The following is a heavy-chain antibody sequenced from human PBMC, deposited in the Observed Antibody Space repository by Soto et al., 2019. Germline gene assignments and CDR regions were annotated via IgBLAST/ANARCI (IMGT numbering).Heavy chain of an antibody. Sequence: SVKVSCKAPGGSFSSYVINWVRQAPGQGLEWMGGIIPMFGTTNYAQKFQGRVTITADESTSTAYLELSSLRSEDTAVYYCARAWEELEWLGWFDPWGQGTPVTVSS. CDR1: GGSFSSYV. D-gene: IGHD3-3*01. J-gene: IGHJ5*02. CDR3: ARAWEELEWLGWFDP. CDR2: IIPMFGTT. V-gene: IGHV1-69*13.